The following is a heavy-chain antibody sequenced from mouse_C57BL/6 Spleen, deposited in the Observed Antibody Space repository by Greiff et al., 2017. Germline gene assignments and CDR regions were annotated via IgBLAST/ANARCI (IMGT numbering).Heavy chain of an antibody. CDR2: INPNNGGT. V-gene: IGHV1-18*01. Sequence: EVQLVESGPELVKPGASVKIPCKASGNTFTDYNMDWVKQSHGKSLEWIGDINPNNGGTIYNQKFKGKATLAVDKSSSTAYMELRSLTSEDTAVYYCARKVYYDYDVFAYWGQGTLVTVSA. J-gene: IGHJ3*01. CDR3: ARKVYYDYDVFAY. D-gene: IGHD2-4*01. CDR1: GNTFTDYN.